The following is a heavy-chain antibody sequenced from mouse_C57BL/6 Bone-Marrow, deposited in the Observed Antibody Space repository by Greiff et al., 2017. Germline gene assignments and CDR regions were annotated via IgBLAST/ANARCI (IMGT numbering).Heavy chain of an antibody. V-gene: IGHV5-6*01. J-gene: IGHJ4*01. CDR2: ISIGGSYT. Sequence: EVQLVESGGDLVKPGGSLKLSCAASGFTFSSYGMSWVRQTPDKRLEWVATISIGGSYTYYPDSVKGRFTFSRDNTKNTLYLHMSRLKSEDTAMYYCARPLTCCYAMDYWGQGTSVTVSS. CDR1: GFTFSSYG. CDR3: ARPLTCCYAMDY.